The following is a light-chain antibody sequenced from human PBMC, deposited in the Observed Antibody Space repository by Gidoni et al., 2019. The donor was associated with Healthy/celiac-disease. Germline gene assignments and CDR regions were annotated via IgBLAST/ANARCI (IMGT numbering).Light chain of an antibody. J-gene: IGKJ3*01. Sequence: DIVMTQSPLSLPVTPGDPASISCRSSQSLLHSNGYNYLDWYLQKPGQSPQLLIYLGSNRASGVPDRFSGSGSGTDFTLKISRVEAEDVGVYYCMQALQTPITFXPXTKVDIK. V-gene: IGKV2-28*01. CDR1: QSLLHSNGYNY. CDR3: MQALQTPIT. CDR2: LGS.